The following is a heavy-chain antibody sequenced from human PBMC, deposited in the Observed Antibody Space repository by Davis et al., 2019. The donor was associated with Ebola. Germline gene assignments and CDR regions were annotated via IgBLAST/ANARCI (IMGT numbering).Heavy chain of an antibody. CDR3: ARYNSPYYFDY. J-gene: IGHJ4*02. V-gene: IGHV4-34*01. Sequence: SETLSLTCAVYGGSFSGYYWSWIRQPPGKGLEWIGEINHSGSTNYNPSLKSRVTISVDTSKNQFSLKLSSVTAADTAVYYCARYNSPYYFDYWGQGTLVTVSS. CDR1: GGSFSGYY. CDR2: INHSGST. D-gene: IGHD1-20*01.